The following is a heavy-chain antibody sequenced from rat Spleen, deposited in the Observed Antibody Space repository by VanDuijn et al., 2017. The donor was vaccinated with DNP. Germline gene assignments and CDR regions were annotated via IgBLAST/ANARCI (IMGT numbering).Heavy chain of an antibody. CDR3: AGRPPPTRGPFDY. V-gene: IGHV5-27*01. CDR2: IINTGGST. J-gene: IGHJ2*01. CDR1: GFIFSNYY. D-gene: IGHD1-4*01. Sequence: EVHLVESGGGLVQPGRSLKLSCVASGFIFSNYYMAWVRQAPTKGLEWVASIINTGGSTYYPDSVKGRFTISRDNAKSTLYLQMDSLRSDDTATYYCAGRPPPTRGPFDYWGQGIMVTVSS.